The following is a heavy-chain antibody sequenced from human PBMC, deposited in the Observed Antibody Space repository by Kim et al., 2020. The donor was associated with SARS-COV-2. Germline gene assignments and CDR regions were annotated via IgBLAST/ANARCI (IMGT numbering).Heavy chain of an antibody. J-gene: IGHJ5*02. D-gene: IGHD2-15*01. V-gene: IGHV4-34*01. CDR1: GGSFSGYY. CDR3: ARGHPLVVVVRGFDP. CDR2: IIHSGST. Sequence: SETLSLTCAVYGGSFSGYYWSWIRQPPGKGLEWIGEIIHSGSTNYNPSLKSRATISLDTSKNQFSLKLSSVTAADTAVYYCARGHPLVVVVRGFDPWGQGTLVTVSS.